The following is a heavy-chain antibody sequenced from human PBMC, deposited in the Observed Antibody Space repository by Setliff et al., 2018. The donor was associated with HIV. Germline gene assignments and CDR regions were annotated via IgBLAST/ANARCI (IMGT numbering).Heavy chain of an antibody. CDR3: ARPQLGRGGGSHFDI. D-gene: IGHD1-1*01. J-gene: IGHJ4*02. Sequence: SETLSLTCTVSGASVGTTFHYWAWIRQAPGKGLEWIGNIHYSGSTYYNPSLKSRVTISVDTCRNQFYLDLRSVTAADTAVYYCARPQLGRGGGSHFDIWGQGNLVTVSS. CDR2: IHYSGST. V-gene: IGHV4-39*01. CDR1: GASVGTTFHY.